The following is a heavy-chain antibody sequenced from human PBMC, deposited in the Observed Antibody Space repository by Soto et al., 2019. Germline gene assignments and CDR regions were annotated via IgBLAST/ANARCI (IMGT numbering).Heavy chain of an antibody. CDR3: AKDPHS. J-gene: IGHJ4*02. V-gene: IGHV3-23*01. CDR1: GVTFSRYA. CDR2: ISGSGGST. Sequence: PGGSLRVCFAASGVTFSRYAMSWGRQAPGKGLEWVSAISGSGGSTYYADSVKGRLTLSRGNSKSTLYLQINSLRADDTAVYYGAKDPHSWGQGSQVTVSS.